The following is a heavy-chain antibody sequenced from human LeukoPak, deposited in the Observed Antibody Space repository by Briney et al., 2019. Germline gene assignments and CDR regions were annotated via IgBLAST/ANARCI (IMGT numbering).Heavy chain of an antibody. Sequence: SETLSLTCTVSGDSISSSSYYWGWIRQPPGKGLEWIGSFSYTGSTSYNPPLNSRVTISVDTSKNQFSLKLTSVTAADTAVYYCARPGSDGSYYYWGQGTLVTVSS. D-gene: IGHD1-26*01. CDR1: GDSISSSSYY. V-gene: IGHV4-39*01. J-gene: IGHJ4*02. CDR2: FSYTGST. CDR3: ARPGSDGSYYY.